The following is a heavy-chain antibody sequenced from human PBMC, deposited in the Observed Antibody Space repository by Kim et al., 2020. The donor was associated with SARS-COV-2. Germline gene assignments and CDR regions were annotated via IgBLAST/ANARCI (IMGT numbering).Heavy chain of an antibody. V-gene: IGHV3-23*01. Sequence: GGSLRLSCAASGFTFSASVMRWVRQAPGKGLEWVSTITGSGGSTFYADSVKGRFTIPRDNSKNTLYLQMNSLRAADTAVYYCAKDHQWSFDYWGQGSLVTVSS. J-gene: IGHJ4*02. CDR1: GFTFSASV. D-gene: IGHD2-8*01. CDR2: ITGSGGST. CDR3: AKDHQWSFDY.